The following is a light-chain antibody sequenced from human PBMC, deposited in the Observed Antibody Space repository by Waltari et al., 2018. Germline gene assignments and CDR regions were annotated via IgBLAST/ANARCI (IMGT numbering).Light chain of an antibody. CDR1: KLGDKY. J-gene: IGLJ2*01. Sequence: SYELTQPPSVSVSPGQTASITCSGAKLGDKYACWYQQKPGQSPVLVIYQDSKRPSGTPGRFSGSNAGNTATLTISGTQAMDEADYYCQAWDSSTYVVFGGGTKLTVL. CDR2: QDS. V-gene: IGLV3-1*01. CDR3: QAWDSSTYVV.